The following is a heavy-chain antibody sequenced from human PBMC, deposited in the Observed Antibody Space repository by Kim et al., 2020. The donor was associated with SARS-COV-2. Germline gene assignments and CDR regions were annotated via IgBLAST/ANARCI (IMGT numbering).Heavy chain of an antibody. CDR1: GGSISSYY. CDR3: ARSRPQTYYYGSGSYNPDYGMDV. V-gene: IGHV4-59*01. D-gene: IGHD3-10*01. CDR2: IYYSGST. Sequence: SETLSLTCTVSGGSISSYYWSWIRQPPGKGLEWIGYIYYSGSTNYNPSLKSRVTISVDTSKNQFSLKLSSVTAADAAVYYCARSRPQTYYYGSGSYNPDYGMDVWGQGTTVTVSS. J-gene: IGHJ6*02.